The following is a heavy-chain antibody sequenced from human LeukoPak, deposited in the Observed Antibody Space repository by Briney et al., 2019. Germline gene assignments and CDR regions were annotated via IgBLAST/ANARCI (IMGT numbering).Heavy chain of an antibody. CDR2: ISSDRNTI. J-gene: IGHJ4*02. CDR3: VRRFDC. Sequence: GGSLRLSCGASGFTLSSYGIYWVRQAPGKGLEWASYISSDRNTIYYADSVKGRFTLSRDNGKNSLYLQMDSLRVEDTAIYYCVRRFDCWGQGTLVTVSS. V-gene: IGHV3-48*01. CDR1: GFTLSSYG.